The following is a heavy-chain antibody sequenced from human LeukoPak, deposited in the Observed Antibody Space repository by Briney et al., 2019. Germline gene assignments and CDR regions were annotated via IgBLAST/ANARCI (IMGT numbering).Heavy chain of an antibody. CDR1: GASIGSGGHY. J-gene: IGHJ4*02. CDR3: ARDTHIVGANDY. Sequence: SQTLSLTCNVSGASIGSGGHYWTWIRQHPGKGLEWIGNIYDDGSTYYNPSLKSRVTISVDTSKNHFSLQLTSVTAADTAVYYCARDTHIVGANDYWGQGTLVTVSS. V-gene: IGHV4-31*03. CDR2: IYDDGST. D-gene: IGHD1-26*01.